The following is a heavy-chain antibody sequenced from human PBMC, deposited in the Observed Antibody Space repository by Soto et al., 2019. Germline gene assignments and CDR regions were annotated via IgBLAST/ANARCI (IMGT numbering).Heavy chain of an antibody. CDR1: GGSIRSYY. CDR2: IFYSGST. Sequence: SATLSLTCTVSGGSIRSYYWTWIRQPPGKGLEWLGYIFYSGSTFYNPSLKSRVTISIHTSKSQFSLQLTSVTAAETAVYYCESGAEDTAMVDSWGQGTLVTVSS. V-gene: IGHV4-59*01. CDR3: ESGAEDTAMVDS. J-gene: IGHJ4*02. D-gene: IGHD5-18*01.